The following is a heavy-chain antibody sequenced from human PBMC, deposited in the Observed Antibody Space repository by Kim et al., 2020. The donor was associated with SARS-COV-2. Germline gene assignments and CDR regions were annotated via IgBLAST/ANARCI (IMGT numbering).Heavy chain of an antibody. CDR3: ARGKSTDVDIVATIATDAFDI. J-gene: IGHJ3*02. D-gene: IGHD5-12*01. CDR1: GDSVSSNSAA. V-gene: IGHV6-1*01. CDR2: TYYRSKWYN. Sequence: SQTLSLTCAISGDSVSSNSAAWNWIRQSPSRGLEWLGRTYYRSKWYNDYAVSVKSRITINPDTSKNQFSLQLNSVTPEDTAVYYCARGKSTDVDIVATIATDAFDIWGQGTMVTVSS.